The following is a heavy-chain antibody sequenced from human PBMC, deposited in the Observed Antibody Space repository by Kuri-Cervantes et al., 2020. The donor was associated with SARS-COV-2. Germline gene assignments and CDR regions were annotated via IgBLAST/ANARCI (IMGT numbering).Heavy chain of an antibody. Sequence: GESLKISCAASGFTFSSYAMHWVRQAPGKGLEWVAVISYDGSNKYYADSVKGRFTISRDNSKNTLYLQMNSLRAEDTALYHCARGVHPLYYYYYMDVWGKGTTVTVSS. CDR3: ARGVHPLYYYYYMDV. D-gene: IGHD4/OR15-4a*01. CDR1: GFTFSSYA. CDR2: ISYDGSNK. V-gene: IGHV3-30-3*01. J-gene: IGHJ6*03.